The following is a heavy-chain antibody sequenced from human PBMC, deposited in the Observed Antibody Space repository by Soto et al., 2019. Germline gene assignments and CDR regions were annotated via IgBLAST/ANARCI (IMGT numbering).Heavy chain of an antibody. CDR3: AIETHIVVGLASFCFDL. V-gene: IGHV3-21*01. D-gene: IGHD2-21*01. Sequence: EVQLVESGGGLVKPGGSLRLSCAASGFTFSSYSMNWVRQAPGKGLEWFSSMSSSSSYIYYADSVKGRFTISRDNAKNSLYLQMSSLRAEDTAVYYCAIETHIVVGLASFCFDLWGRGTLVPVSS. CDR2: MSSSSSYI. CDR1: GFTFSSYS. J-gene: IGHJ2*01.